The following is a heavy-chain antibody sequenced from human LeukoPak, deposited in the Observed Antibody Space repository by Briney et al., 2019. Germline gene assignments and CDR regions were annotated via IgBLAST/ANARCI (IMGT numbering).Heavy chain of an antibody. J-gene: IGHJ3*02. D-gene: IGHD3-10*01. CDR2: IGTAGVP. CDR1: GFTFSSYD. CDR3: ARRGVFDAFDI. V-gene: IGHV3-13*05. Sequence: PGGSLRLSCAASGFTFSSYDMHWVRQATGKGLEWVSAIGTAGVPYYPGSVKGRFTISRENAKNSLYLQMNSLRAGDTAVYYCARRGVFDAFDIWGQGTMVTVSS.